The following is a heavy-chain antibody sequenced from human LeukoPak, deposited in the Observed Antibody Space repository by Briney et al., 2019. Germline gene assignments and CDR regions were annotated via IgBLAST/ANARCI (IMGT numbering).Heavy chain of an antibody. Sequence: TGGSLRLSCAASGLTFSSYAMSWVRQAPGKGLEWVSAISGSGGSTYYADSVKGRFTISRDKSKNTLYLQMNSLRAEDTAVYYCAKGLAVAGHFDYWGQGTLVTVSS. CDR2: ISGSGGST. J-gene: IGHJ4*02. CDR3: AKGLAVAGHFDY. D-gene: IGHD6-19*01. CDR1: GLTFSSYA. V-gene: IGHV3-23*01.